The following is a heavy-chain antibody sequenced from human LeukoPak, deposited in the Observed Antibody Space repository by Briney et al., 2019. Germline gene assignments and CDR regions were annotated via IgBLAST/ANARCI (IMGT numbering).Heavy chain of an antibody. CDR2: ISWNSGSI. D-gene: IGHD3-10*01. V-gene: IGHV3-9*01. CDR1: GFTFDDYA. CDR3: AKDGYYYGSGSFSYFDY. J-gene: IGHJ4*02. Sequence: GRSLRLSCAASGFTFDDYAMHWVRQAPGKGLEWVSGISWNSGSIGYADSVKGRFTISRDNAKNSLYLQMNSLRAEDTALYYCAKDGYYYGSGSFSYFDYWGQGTLVTVSS.